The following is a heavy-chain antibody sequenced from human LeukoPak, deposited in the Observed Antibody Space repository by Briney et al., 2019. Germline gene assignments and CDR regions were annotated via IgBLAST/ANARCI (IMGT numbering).Heavy chain of an antibody. J-gene: IGHJ4*02. CDR1: GGSISSGGYY. CDR2: IYHSGST. V-gene: IGHV4-30-2*01. Sequence: SETLSLTCTVSGGSISSGGYYWSWIRQPPGKGLEWIGYIYHSGSTYYNPSLKSRVTISVDRSKNQFSLKLSSVTAADTAVYYCARDRVAAALDYWGQGTLVTVSS. D-gene: IGHD6-13*01. CDR3: ARDRVAAALDY.